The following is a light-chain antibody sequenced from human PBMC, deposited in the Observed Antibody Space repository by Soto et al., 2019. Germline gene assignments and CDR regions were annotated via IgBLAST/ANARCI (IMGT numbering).Light chain of an antibody. Sequence: IVLTQSLGILSLSPGERATLSCRASQSLSSYLAWYQQKPGQAPRLLIYGASSRATGIPDRFSGSGSGTDFTLTISRLEPEDFAVYYCRQYGSSPSYTFGQGTKLEIK. J-gene: IGKJ2*01. V-gene: IGKV3-20*01. CDR1: QSLSSY. CDR2: GAS. CDR3: RQYGSSPSYT.